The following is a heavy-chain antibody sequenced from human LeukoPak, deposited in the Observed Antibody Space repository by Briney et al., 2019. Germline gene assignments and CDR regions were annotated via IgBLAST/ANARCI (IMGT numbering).Heavy chain of an antibody. Sequence: ASVKVSCKASGYTFTGSYIYWVRQAPGQGLEWMGWINPNNGGTSYSQKFQGRVTMTRDTSISTAYMELNRLTPDDTAVYYCARDLMFNCWGQGTLVTVSS. CDR2: INPNNGGT. CDR1: GYTFTGSY. CDR3: ARDLMFNC. J-gene: IGHJ4*02. V-gene: IGHV1-2*02.